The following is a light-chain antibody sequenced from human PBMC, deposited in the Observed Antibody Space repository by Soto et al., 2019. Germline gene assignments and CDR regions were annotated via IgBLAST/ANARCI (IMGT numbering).Light chain of an antibody. CDR1: QSLLHSNGYNY. Sequence: DIVMTQSPLSLPVTPGEPASISCRSSQSLLHSNGYNYLDWYLQKPGQSPQLLIYWGSNRVSGVPDRFSGSGSGTDFTLKINRVEAEDVGVYFCMQGLQGPPTFGQGTKVEIK. J-gene: IGKJ1*01. V-gene: IGKV2-28*01. CDR2: WGS. CDR3: MQGLQGPPT.